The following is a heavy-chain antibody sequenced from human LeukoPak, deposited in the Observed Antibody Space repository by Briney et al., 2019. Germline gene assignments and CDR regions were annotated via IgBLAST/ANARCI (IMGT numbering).Heavy chain of an antibody. CDR2: IHYSGST. Sequence: PSETLSLTCTVSGGSISGDYWSWIRQSPGKGLEWIAYIHYSGSTSYNPSLKSRVTISVDTSKNEFSLKLSSVTAADTAVYYCARDPSPYYGSGSRFDYWGQGTLVTVSS. D-gene: IGHD3-10*01. V-gene: IGHV4-59*12. J-gene: IGHJ4*02. CDR1: GGSISGDY. CDR3: ARDPSPYYGSGSRFDY.